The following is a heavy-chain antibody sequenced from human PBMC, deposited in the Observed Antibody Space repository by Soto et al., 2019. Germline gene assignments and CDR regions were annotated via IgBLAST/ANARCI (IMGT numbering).Heavy chain of an antibody. J-gene: IGHJ4*02. V-gene: IGHV3-53*01. CDR2: IYKNGGT. Sequence: GGSLRLSCEASGFTVSSKYMNWVHQAPAKGPAWVSVIYKNGGTFYADSVKGRFTISRDNFKNTLYIQMNSLRAEATAVYFCARDLDHCGGDCYSFDYWGQGILVTVSS. CDR1: GFTVSSKY. CDR3: ARDLDHCGGDCYSFDY. D-gene: IGHD2-21*02.